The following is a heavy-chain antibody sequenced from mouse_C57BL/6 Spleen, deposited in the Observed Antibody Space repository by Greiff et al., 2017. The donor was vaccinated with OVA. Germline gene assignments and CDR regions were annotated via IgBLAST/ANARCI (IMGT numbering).Heavy chain of an antibody. V-gene: IGHV5-9*01. D-gene: IGHD1-1*01. CDR3: ARHYYGSSYAMDY. J-gene: IGHJ4*01. CDR1: GFTFSSYT. CDR2: ISGGGGNT. Sequence: EVMLVESGGGLVKPGGSLKLSCAASGFTFSSYTMSWVRQTPEKRLEWVATISGGGGNTYYPDSVKGRFTISRDNAKNTLYLQMSSLRSEDTALYYCARHYYGSSYAMDYWGQGTSGTVSS.